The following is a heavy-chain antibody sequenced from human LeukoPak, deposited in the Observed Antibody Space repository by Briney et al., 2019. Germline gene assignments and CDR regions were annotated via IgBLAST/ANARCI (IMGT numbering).Heavy chain of an antibody. V-gene: IGHV4-61*02. CDR3: ARSVVPAAMGGYYYCYMDV. CDR1: GGSISSGSYY. D-gene: IGHD2-2*01. CDR2: IYTSGST. Sequence: SETLSLTCTVSGGSISSGSYYWSWIRQPAGKGLEWIGRIYTSGSTNYNPSLKSRVTISVDTSKNQFSLKLSSVTAADTAVYYCARSVVPAAMGGYYYCYMDVWGKGTTVTVSS. J-gene: IGHJ6*03.